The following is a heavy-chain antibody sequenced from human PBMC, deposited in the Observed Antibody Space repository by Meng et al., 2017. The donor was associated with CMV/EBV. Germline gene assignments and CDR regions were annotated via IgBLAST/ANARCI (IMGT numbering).Heavy chain of an antibody. D-gene: IGHD7-27*01. CDR1: GFTFSSYA. CDR3: AAPGAEVGAFDI. CDR2: ISYDGSNK. Sequence: GESLKISCAASGFTFSSYAMHWVRQAPGKGLEWVAVISYDGSNKYYADSVKGRFTISRDNSKNTLYLQMNSPRAEDTAVYYCAAPGAEVGAFDIWGQGTMVTVSS. V-gene: IGHV3-30-3*01. J-gene: IGHJ3*02.